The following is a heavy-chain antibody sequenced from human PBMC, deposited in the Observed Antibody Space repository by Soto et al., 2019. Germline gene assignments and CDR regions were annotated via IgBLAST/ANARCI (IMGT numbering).Heavy chain of an antibody. V-gene: IGHV1-18*01. CDR3: ARGGTYDSSGYYFGDY. CDR2: ISAYNGNT. D-gene: IGHD3-22*01. Sequence: GLEWMGWISAYNGNTNYAQKLQGRVTMTTDTSTSTAYMELRSLRSDDTAVYYCARGGTYDSSGYYFGDYWGQGILVTVSS. J-gene: IGHJ4*02.